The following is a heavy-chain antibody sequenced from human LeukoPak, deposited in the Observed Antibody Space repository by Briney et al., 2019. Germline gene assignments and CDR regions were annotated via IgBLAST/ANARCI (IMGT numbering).Heavy chain of an antibody. V-gene: IGHV4-30-4*07. CDR1: GGSISSGGYS. D-gene: IGHD3-10*01. Sequence: PSETLSLTCAVSGGSISSGGYSWSWIRQPPGKGLEWIGYIYYSGSTYYNPSLKSRVTISVDTSKNQFSLKLSSVTAADTAVYYCARLPLWFGNYYYYYMDVWGKGTTVTISS. J-gene: IGHJ6*03. CDR2: IYYSGST. CDR3: ARLPLWFGNYYYYYMDV.